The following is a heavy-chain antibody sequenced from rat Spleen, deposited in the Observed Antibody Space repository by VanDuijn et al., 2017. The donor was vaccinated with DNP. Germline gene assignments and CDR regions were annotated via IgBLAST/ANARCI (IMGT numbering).Heavy chain of an antibody. D-gene: IGHD1-12*02. J-gene: IGHJ4*01. CDR3: AREGDYYDGSYVDALDA. CDR1: GVTFSDYA. CDR2: IIYDGSNT. V-gene: IGHV5-17*01. Sequence: EVQLVESGGGLVQPGNSLTLSCAASGVTFSDYAMAWVRQSPKKGLEWVATIIYDGSNTYYRDSVKGRFTISRDNAKSTLYLQMDSLRSEDSATYYCAREGDYYDGSYVDALDAWGQGTSVTVSS.